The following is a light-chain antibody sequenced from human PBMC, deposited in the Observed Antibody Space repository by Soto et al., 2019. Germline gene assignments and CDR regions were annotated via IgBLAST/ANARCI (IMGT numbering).Light chain of an antibody. CDR1: QGIRNY. V-gene: IGKV1-27*01. J-gene: IGKJ4*01. CDR3: QKYNSAPPLT. CDR2: AAS. Sequence: DIQMTQSPSSLSASVGDRVNITCRASQGIRNYLVWYQQKPGKVPTLLIYAASTLQSGVPSRFGGSGSGTDFTLTISSLQPEEVATYYCQKYNSAPPLTFGGGTKVEIK.